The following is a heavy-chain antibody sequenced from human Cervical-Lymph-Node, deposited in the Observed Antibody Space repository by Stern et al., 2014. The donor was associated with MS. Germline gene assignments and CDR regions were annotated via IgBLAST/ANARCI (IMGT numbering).Heavy chain of an antibody. CDR2: TSAYNGHT. D-gene: IGHD3-10*01. J-gene: IGHJ3*02. CDR1: GYTFTRFG. V-gene: IGHV1-18*01. Sequence: VQLVESGPEVKKPGASVKVSCKASGYTFTRFGISWVRQAPGQGLECMGWTSAYNGHTNHAQKFQGRVTMTTDTSTSTGYMELRSLRSDDTAVYYCARDITNAFDIWGQGTMVTVSS. CDR3: ARDITNAFDI.